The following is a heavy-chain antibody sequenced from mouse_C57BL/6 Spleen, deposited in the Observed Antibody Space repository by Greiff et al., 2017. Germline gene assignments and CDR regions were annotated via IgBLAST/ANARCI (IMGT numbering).Heavy chain of an antibody. CDR1: GFTFSSYA. Sequence: EVKLVESGGGLVKPGGSLKLSCAASGFTFSSYAMSWVRQTPEKRLEWVATISDGGSYTYYPDNVKGRFTISRDNAKNNLYLQMSHLKSEDTAMYYCARDKGPKGAMDYWGQGTSVTVSS. CDR2: ISDGGSYT. V-gene: IGHV5-4*01. CDR3: ARDKGPKGAMDY. D-gene: IGHD6-5*01. J-gene: IGHJ4*01.